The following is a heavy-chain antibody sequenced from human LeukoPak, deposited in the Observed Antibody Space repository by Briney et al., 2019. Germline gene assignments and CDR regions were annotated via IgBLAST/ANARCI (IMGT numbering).Heavy chain of an antibody. J-gene: IGHJ4*02. CDR2: ISYDGSNK. V-gene: IGHV3-30*18. CDR3: AKTYYYDSSGYSK. CDR1: GFTFSSYG. D-gene: IGHD3-22*01. Sequence: PGGSLRLSCAASGFTFSSYGMHWVRQAPGKGLEWVAVISYDGSNKNYADSVKGRFTISRDNSKNTLYLQMNSLRAEDTAVYYCAKTYYYDSSGYSKWGQGTLVTVSS.